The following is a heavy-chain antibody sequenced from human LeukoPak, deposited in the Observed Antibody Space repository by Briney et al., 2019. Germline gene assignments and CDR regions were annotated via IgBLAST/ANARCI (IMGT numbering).Heavy chain of an antibody. Sequence: GGSLRLSCAASRFTFSSYWMSWVRQAPGKGLEWVANIKQDGSEKYYVDSVKGRFTISRDNAKNSLYLQMNSLRAEDTAVYYCARYLVVTADPIWYFDLWGRGTLVTVSS. CDR1: RFTFSSYW. J-gene: IGHJ2*01. V-gene: IGHV3-7*01. CDR2: IKQDGSEK. CDR3: ARYLVVTADPIWYFDL. D-gene: IGHD2-21*02.